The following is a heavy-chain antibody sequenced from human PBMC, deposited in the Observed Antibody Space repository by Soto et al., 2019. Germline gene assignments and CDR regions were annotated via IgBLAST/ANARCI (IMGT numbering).Heavy chain of an antibody. CDR3: AKEFNVLLWFGELLDDTFDI. CDR1: GFTFSSYG. V-gene: IGHV3-30*18. CDR2: ISYDGSNK. J-gene: IGHJ3*02. D-gene: IGHD3-10*01. Sequence: GGSLRLSCAASGFTFSSYGMHWVRQAPGKGLEWVAVISYDGSNKYYADSVKGRFTISRDNSKNTLYLQMNSLRAEDTAVYYCAKEFNVLLWFGELLDDTFDIWGQGTMVTVSS.